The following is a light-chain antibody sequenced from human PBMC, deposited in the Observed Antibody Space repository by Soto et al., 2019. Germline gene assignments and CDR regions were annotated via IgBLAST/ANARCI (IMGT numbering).Light chain of an antibody. CDR1: QDISDY. J-gene: IGKJ1*01. CDR3: QNYNGPPWT. V-gene: IGKV1-27*01. Sequence: DIQMTQSPSSLSASVGDRVTITCRASQDISDYLAWYQQRPGQVPNLLIYAASTLQSGVPSRFRGSGSGTDFTLTITGLQHEDFATYYCQNYNGPPWTFGQGTKVEIK. CDR2: AAS.